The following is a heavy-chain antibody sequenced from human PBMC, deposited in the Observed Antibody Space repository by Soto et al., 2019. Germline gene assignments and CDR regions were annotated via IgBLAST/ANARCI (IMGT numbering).Heavy chain of an antibody. CDR2: ISYDGSNK. CDR1: GFTFSSYG. J-gene: IGHJ5*02. CDR3: AKDSIAVAGTGDLGS. Sequence: GGSLRLSCAASGFTFSSYGMHWVRQAPGKGLEWVAVISYDGSNKYYADSVKGRFTISRDNSKNTLYLQMNSLRAEDTAVYYCAKDSIAVAGTGDLGSWGKGTLVPVSS. V-gene: IGHV3-30*18. D-gene: IGHD6-19*01.